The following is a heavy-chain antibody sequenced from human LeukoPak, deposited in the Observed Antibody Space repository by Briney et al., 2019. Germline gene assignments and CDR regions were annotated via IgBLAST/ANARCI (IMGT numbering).Heavy chain of an antibody. Sequence: SETLSLTCTVSGVSITSYYWGWIRQPPGKGLEWIGSIYYSGSTYYNPSLKSRVTISVDTSKNQFSLKLSSVTAADTAVYYCARDAPGYYDFWSGYFLPYYFDYWGQGTLVTVSS. CDR3: ARDAPGYYDFWSGYFLPYYFDY. CDR2: IYYSGST. CDR1: GVSITSYY. D-gene: IGHD3-3*01. J-gene: IGHJ4*02. V-gene: IGHV4-39*07.